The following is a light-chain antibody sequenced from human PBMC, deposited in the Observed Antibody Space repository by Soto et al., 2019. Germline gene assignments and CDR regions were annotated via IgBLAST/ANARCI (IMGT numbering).Light chain of an antibody. Sequence: IVMTPSPATLSVSPRDRAPLSCRSSQSFSNNVAWYQQKPGQAPRVVIYAASMRATGIPARFSGRGSGTDFTLTISSLEPEDFALYYCQQRNNGTPITFGQGTRLEIK. V-gene: IGKV3-11*01. J-gene: IGKJ5*01. CDR1: QSFSNN. CDR3: QQRNNGTPIT. CDR2: AAS.